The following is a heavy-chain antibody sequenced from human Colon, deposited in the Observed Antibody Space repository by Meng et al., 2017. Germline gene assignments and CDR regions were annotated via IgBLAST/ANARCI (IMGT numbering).Heavy chain of an antibody. D-gene: IGHD3-10*02. CDR3: AKKMIGGWDAIDS. J-gene: IGHJ4*02. Sequence: QVKLVESGGGAVQPGKSLTLSCKASGFTFRNFGMHWFRQAPGRGLEWVSYITYDGSKTEYVDSVRGRFTISRDNSDSTLFLQMSRLTHDDTALYFCAKKMIGGWDAIDSWGQGTLVTVSS. V-gene: IGHV3-30*18. CDR2: ITYDGSKT. CDR1: GFTFRNFG.